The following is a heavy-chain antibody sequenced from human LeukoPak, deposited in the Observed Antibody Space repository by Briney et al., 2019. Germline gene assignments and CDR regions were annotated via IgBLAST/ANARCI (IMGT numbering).Heavy chain of an antibody. V-gene: IGHV4-38-2*02. CDR3: AKYQYGDYYFDY. CDR1: SYSISSGYY. CDR2: IYHSGST. Sequence: SETLSLTCTVSSYSISSGYYWGWIRQFPGEGLEWIGSIYHSGSTNYNPSLKSRVTISVDKSKNQFSLKLSSVTAADTAVYYCAKYQYGDYYFDYWGQGTLVTVSS. D-gene: IGHD4-17*01. J-gene: IGHJ4*02.